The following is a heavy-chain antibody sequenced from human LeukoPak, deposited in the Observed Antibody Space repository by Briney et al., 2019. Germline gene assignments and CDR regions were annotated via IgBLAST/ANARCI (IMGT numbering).Heavy chain of an antibody. D-gene: IGHD3-10*01. J-gene: IGHJ4*02. CDR1: GFAFSDHY. CDR2: SRNKANDYTT. CDR3: SRALRSAYGYYFDC. V-gene: IGHV3-72*01. Sequence: GGSLRLSCAASGFAFSDHYMDWFRQAPGKGLEWVGRSRNKANDYTTEYAAAVRGRFTISRDESQNSLDLHMNSLEAGDTAVYYCSRALRSAYGYYFDCWGQGTLVTVSS.